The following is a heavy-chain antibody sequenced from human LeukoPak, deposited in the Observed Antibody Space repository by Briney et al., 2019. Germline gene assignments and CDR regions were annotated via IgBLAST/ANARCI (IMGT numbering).Heavy chain of an antibody. V-gene: IGHV3-21*01. CDR2: ISSSSSYI. Sequence: PGGSLRLSCAASGFTFSSYSMNWVRQAPGKGLEWVSSISSSSSYIYYADSVKGRFTISRDNAKNPLYLQMNSLRAEDTAVYYCAGNSILTGYYLFDYWGQGTLVTVSS. CDR3: AGNSILTGYYLFDY. CDR1: GFTFSSYS. J-gene: IGHJ4*02. D-gene: IGHD3-9*01.